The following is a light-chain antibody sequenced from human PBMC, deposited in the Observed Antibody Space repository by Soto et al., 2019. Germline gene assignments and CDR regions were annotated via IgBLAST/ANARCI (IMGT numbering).Light chain of an antibody. V-gene: IGKV3-20*01. Sequence: EIVLTQSPGTLSLSPGERATLSCRASQSVSSSYLAWYQQKPGQAPRLLIYGASSRATGIPDRFSGSGSGTDFTLTISRLEPDDLATYYCQQNNRYPWTFGQGTKVEIK. CDR3: QQNNRYPWT. J-gene: IGKJ1*01. CDR1: QSVSSSY. CDR2: GAS.